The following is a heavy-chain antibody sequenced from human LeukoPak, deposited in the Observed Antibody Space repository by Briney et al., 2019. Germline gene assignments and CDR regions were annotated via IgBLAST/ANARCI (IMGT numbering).Heavy chain of an antibody. CDR1: GGSISSSSYY. D-gene: IGHD2-15*01. Sequence: SETLSLTCTVSGGSISSSSYYWGWIRQPPGKGLEWIGSIYYSGSTYYNPSLKSRVTISVDTSKNQFSLKLSSVTAADTAVYYCARGSFVVVVAAIGVGWYNSNYFDYWGQGTLVTVSS. CDR3: ARGSFVVVVAAIGVGWYNSNYFDY. CDR2: IYYSGST. J-gene: IGHJ4*02. V-gene: IGHV4-39*01.